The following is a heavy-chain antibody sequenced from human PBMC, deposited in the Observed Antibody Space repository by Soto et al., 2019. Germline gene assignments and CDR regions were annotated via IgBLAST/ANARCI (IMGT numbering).Heavy chain of an antibody. D-gene: IGHD3-10*02. CDR2: ITIRTGNV. CDR1: GFTISECS. V-gene: IGHV3-48*02. CDR3: VRDRDLYRDMFHADL. Sequence: WGSLRISCEASGFTISECSMNWVRQAPGKGLEWLAYITIRTGNVLYADSVRGRFTISADNAENSVILQMNSLRDEDSAVYFCVRDRDLYRDMFHADLWGQGTLVTVSS. J-gene: IGHJ4*01.